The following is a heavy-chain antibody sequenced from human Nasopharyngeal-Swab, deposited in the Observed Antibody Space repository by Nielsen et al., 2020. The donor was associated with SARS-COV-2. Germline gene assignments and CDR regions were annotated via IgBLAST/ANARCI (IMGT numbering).Heavy chain of an antibody. V-gene: IGHV1-58*01. Sequence: SVKVSCKASGFTFSGSAVQWVRQARGQRLEGIGWIVLGIDKTDYAQKFQDRVTITRDMSASTVYMQLSSLRSEDTALYYCATLSAPRDGNNRAPMGWGQGTLVTVSS. J-gene: IGHJ4*02. D-gene: IGHD5-24*01. CDR3: ATLSAPRDGNNRAPMG. CDR1: GFTFSGSA. CDR2: IVLGIDKT.